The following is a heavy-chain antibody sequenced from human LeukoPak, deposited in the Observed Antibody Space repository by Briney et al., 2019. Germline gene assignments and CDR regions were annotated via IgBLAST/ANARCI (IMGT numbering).Heavy chain of an antibody. CDR3: ARALSYSYGSMDF. CDR2: ISSGSKCI. CDR1: GFTFSSYG. Sequence: GRSLRLSCAASGFTFSSYGMHWVRQAPGKGLEWVSSISSGSKCIYNADSVKGRFTISRDNAKNSLYLQMNSLRAEDTAVYYCARALSYSYGSMDFWGQGTLVIVSS. J-gene: IGHJ4*02. V-gene: IGHV3-21*01. D-gene: IGHD5-18*01.